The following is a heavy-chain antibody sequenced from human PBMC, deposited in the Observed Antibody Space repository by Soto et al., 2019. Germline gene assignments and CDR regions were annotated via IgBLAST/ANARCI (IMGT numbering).Heavy chain of an antibody. V-gene: IGHV1-2*04. CDR3: ARGTGYCSSTSCSDWFDP. D-gene: IGHD2-2*01. CDR2: INPNSGGT. CDR1: GYTFTGYY. Sequence: GASVKVSCKASGYTFTGYYMHWVRQAPGQGLEWMGWINPNSGGTNYAQKFQGWVTMTRDTSISTAYMELSRLRSDDTAVYYCARGTGYCSSTSCSDWFDPWGQGILVTVSS. J-gene: IGHJ5*02.